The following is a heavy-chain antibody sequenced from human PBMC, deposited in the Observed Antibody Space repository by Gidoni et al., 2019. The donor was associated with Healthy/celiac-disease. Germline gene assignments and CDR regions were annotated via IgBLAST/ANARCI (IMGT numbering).Heavy chain of an antibody. D-gene: IGHD3-3*01. J-gene: IGHJ4*02. V-gene: IGHV3-9*01. Sequence: EVQLVESGGGLVPPGRSLRISCAASGFTFDDYAMHWVRQAPGKGREWVSGISWNSGSIDYADSVKGRFTISRDNAKNSLYLQMNSLRAEDTALYYCAKDIADFWSGTFDYWGQGTLVTVSS. CDR3: AKDIADFWSGTFDY. CDR1: GFTFDDYA. CDR2: ISWNSGSI.